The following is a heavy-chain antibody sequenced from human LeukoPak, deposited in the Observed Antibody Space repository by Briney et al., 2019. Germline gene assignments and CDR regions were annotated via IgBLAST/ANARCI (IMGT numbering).Heavy chain of an antibody. J-gene: IGHJ6*02. CDR2: IYNSGGS. CDR3: ARLSHIAAAGSYSYHALDV. V-gene: IGHV4-59*08. D-gene: IGHD6-13*01. Sequence: SATLSLTCTVSGGSISPHSWSWIRQPPGKGLESVGFIYNSGGSDYNPSLNSRLTMSVDTSKNQLSLKLRSVTAADTAVYYCARLSHIAAAGSYSYHALDVWGQGTTVTVSS. CDR1: GGSISPHS.